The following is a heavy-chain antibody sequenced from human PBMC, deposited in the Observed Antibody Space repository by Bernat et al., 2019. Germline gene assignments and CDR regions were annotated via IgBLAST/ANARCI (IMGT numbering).Heavy chain of an antibody. CDR2: ISSSSSYI. J-gene: IGHJ4*02. V-gene: IGHV3-21*01. CDR3: AINRYFDY. D-gene: IGHD2/OR15-2a*01. Sequence: EVQVLESGGGLVQPGGSLRLSCAASGFTFGSYAMSWVRQAPGKGLEWVSSISSSSSYIYYADSVKGRFTISRDNAKNSLYLQMNSLRAEDTAVYYCAINRYFDYWGQGTLVTVSS. CDR1: GFTFGSYA.